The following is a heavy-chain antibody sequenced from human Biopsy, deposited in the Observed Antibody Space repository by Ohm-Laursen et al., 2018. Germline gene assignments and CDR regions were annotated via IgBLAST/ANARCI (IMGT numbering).Heavy chain of an antibody. J-gene: IGHJ6*02. D-gene: IGHD5-24*01. CDR3: ARAGVGSDGTDSYYYGMDV. Sequence: VASVKVSCKPSGNTFATYHIHWVRQAPGQGLEWMGVISPSGATTSFSQKFQGRITTTRDTSTGTVYMDLNSLGSEDTAVYYCARAGVGSDGTDSYYYGMDVWGPGTTVTVSS. V-gene: IGHV1-46*01. CDR2: ISPSGATT. CDR1: GNTFATYH.